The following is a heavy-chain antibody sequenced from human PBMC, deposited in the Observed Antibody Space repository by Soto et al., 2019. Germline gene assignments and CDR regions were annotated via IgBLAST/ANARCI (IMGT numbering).Heavy chain of an antibody. J-gene: IGHJ4*02. CDR3: ARTYYDFWSGQTEIDY. Sequence: SETLPLTSTVSGGPISSYYCRWIRQPQGKGLEWIGYIYYSGSTNYNPSLKSRVTISVDTSKNQFSLKLSSVTAADTAVYYCARTYYDFWSGQTEIDYWGQGTLVTVSS. V-gene: IGHV4-59*08. CDR1: GGPISSYY. D-gene: IGHD3-3*01. CDR2: IYYSGST.